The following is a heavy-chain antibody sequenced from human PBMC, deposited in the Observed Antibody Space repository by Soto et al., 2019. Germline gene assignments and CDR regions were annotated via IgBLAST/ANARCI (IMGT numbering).Heavy chain of an antibody. CDR3: ASAVGLLPHAYYYYYGIDV. D-gene: IGHD2-21*02. V-gene: IGHV1-69*01. Sequence: ASVNVSCKASGGTFSSYAISWVRQAPGQGLEWMGGIIPIFGTANYAQKFQGRVTITADESTSTAYMELSSLRSEDTAVYYCASAVGLLPHAYYYYYGIDVWGQGTTVTVSS. CDR1: GGTFSSYA. J-gene: IGHJ6*02. CDR2: IIPIFGTA.